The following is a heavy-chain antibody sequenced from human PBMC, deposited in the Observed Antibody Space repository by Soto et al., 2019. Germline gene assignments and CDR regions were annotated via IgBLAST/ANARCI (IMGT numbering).Heavy chain of an antibody. V-gene: IGHV1-69*12. CDR2: IIPMFDTP. CDR3: ARSGGLDRDFNY. J-gene: IGHJ4*02. CDR1: GGTFSCDS. Sequence: QVQLVQSGAEVKKPGSSVKVSCKASGGTFSCDSFSWVRQAPGQGLEWMGGIIPMFDTPIYAQKFQDRVTITADESTSTAYMQLSSLRSGDTAVYYCARSGGLDRDFNYWGQGSLVTVSS. D-gene: IGHD2-15*01.